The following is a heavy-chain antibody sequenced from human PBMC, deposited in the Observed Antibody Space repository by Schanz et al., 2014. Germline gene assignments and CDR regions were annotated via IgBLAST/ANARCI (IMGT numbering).Heavy chain of an antibody. Sequence: EVQLLESGGGLVQPGGSLRLSCAASGFTFSSHWMHWVRQDPGKGLVWVARINSVGSNTDYADSVTGRFTISRDNAKNTLYLQMNNLRAEDTAVYYCARKMKLGVYGGKGHDSLDIWGQGTMVTVSS. CDR2: INSVGSNT. CDR3: ARKMKLGVYGGKGHDSLDI. V-gene: IGHV3-74*02. J-gene: IGHJ3*02. CDR1: GFTFSSHW. D-gene: IGHD4-17*01.